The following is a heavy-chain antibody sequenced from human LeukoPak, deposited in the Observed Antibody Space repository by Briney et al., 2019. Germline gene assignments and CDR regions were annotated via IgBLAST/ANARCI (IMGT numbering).Heavy chain of an antibody. CDR1: GGSISSYY. D-gene: IGHD3-3*01. CDR3: ASTLKDDFWSGYYSYYYYGMDV. Sequence: SETLSLTCTVSGGSISSYYWSWLRQPPGKGLEGVGYIYYSGSTNYNPSLKSRVTISVDTSKNQFSLKLSSVTAADTAVYYCASTLKDDFWSGYYSYYYYGMDVWGQGTTVTVSS. J-gene: IGHJ6*02. CDR2: IYYSGST. V-gene: IGHV4-59*01.